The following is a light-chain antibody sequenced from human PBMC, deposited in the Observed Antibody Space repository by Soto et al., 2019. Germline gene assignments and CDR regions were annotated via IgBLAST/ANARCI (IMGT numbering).Light chain of an antibody. CDR2: DAS. Sequence: ETVLTQSPGTLSLSPGERATLSRRASQSVSSSYLAWYQQKPGQAPRLLIYDASNRATGIPARFSGSGSGTDFTLTISSLEPEDFAVYYCQQRSNWPLTFGQGTRLEI. CDR3: QQRSNWPLT. J-gene: IGKJ5*01. CDR1: QSVSSSY. V-gene: IGKV3D-20*02.